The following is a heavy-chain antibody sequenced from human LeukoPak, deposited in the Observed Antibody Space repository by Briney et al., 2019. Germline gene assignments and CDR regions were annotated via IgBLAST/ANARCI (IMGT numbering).Heavy chain of an antibody. CDR3: AREIGYCAGGNCYFGAFDV. D-gene: IGHD2-15*01. Sequence: SETLFLTCTVSGGSISSSSYYWGWIRQPPGKGLEWIGSIYYSGSTYYNPSLKSRVTISVDTSKNQFSLKLNSVTAADTAVYYCAREIGYCAGGNCYFGAFDVWGQGTMVSVSS. CDR2: IYYSGST. V-gene: IGHV4-39*07. CDR1: GGSISSSSYY. J-gene: IGHJ3*01.